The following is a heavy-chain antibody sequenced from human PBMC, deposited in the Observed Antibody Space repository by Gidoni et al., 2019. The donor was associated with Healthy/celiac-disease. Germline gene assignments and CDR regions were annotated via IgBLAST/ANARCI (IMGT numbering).Heavy chain of an antibody. Sequence: QVKQAESGGGVVQTGRDLRPACEASGVTSRSSARTWVRQAPGKGLEWVSVISYDGSNTYYSDSVKCRFTIARDNSKNTLYLQMNSLRADDTAVYYCSIEVVVPSNNAFDIWGQGTMVTVSS. J-gene: IGHJ3*02. CDR3: SIEVVVPSNNAFDI. V-gene: IGHV3-30-3*01. CDR2: ISYDGSNT. D-gene: IGHD2-2*01. CDR1: GVTSRSSA.